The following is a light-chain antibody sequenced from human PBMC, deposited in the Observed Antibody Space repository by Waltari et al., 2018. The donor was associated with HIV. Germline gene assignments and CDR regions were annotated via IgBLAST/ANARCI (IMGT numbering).Light chain of an antibody. CDR2: EVS. CDR1: SSAVGGSNY. CDR3: SSYAGSNWV. V-gene: IGLV2-8*01. Sequence: QSALTQPPSASGSPGQSVTISCTGTSSAVGGSNYVSWYQQHPGKAPKFIIYEVSKRPSGVPDSFSGSKSGNTASLTVSGLQAEDEADYYCSSYAGSNWVFGGGTKLTVL. J-gene: IGLJ3*02.